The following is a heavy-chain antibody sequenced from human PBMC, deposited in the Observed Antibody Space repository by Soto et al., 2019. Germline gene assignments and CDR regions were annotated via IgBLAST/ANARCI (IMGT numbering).Heavy chain of an antibody. CDR3: ARDRGYCSGGSCYDYYYYYGMDV. Sequence: QVQLVQSGAEVKKPGASVKVSCKASGYTFTSYGISWVRQAPGQGLEWMGWISAYNGNTNYAQKLQGRVTMTTDTSTSTAYMELRSLRSGDTAVYYCARDRGYCSGGSCYDYYYYYGMDVWGQGTTVTVSS. D-gene: IGHD2-15*01. CDR2: ISAYNGNT. CDR1: GYTFTSYG. J-gene: IGHJ6*02. V-gene: IGHV1-18*04.